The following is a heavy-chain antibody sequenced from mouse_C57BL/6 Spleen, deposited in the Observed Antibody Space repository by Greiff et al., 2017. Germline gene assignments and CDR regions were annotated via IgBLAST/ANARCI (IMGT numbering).Heavy chain of an antibody. CDR1: GFTFSSYA. D-gene: IGHD4-1*01. J-gene: IGHJ2*01. Sequence: EVQRVESGGGLVKPGGSLKLSCAASGFTFSSYAMSWVRQTPEKRLEWVATISDGGSYTYYPDNVKGRFTISRDNAKNNLYLQMSHLKSEDTAMYYCARASNWGFYYFDYWGQGTTLTVSS. CDR2: ISDGGSYT. CDR3: ARASNWGFYYFDY. V-gene: IGHV5-4*01.